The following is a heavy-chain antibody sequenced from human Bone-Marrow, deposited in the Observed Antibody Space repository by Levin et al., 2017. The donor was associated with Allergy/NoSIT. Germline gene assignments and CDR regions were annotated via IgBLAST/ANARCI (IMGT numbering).Heavy chain of an antibody. CDR2: IYYSGRT. J-gene: IGHJ3*02. Sequence: PSETLSLTCVVSGDSISSGGYYWGWIRQIPGKGLEWIGHIYYSGRTFYSPSLKSRVSISVDTSKNQFSLKLASVTAADTAVYYCARDYHDYGIDPFDIWGQGTMVTVSS. CDR3: ARDYHDYGIDPFDI. D-gene: IGHD4-17*01. CDR1: GDSISSGGYY. V-gene: IGHV4-31*11.